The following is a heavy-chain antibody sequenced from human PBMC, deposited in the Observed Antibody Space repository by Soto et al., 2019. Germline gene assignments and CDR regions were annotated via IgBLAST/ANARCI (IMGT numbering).Heavy chain of an antibody. D-gene: IGHD6-19*01. CDR1: GFTFSSYA. J-gene: IGHJ3*02. V-gene: IGHV3-30*04. CDR2: ISYDGSNK. CDR3: ARDGYSSGWSAFDI. Sequence: GGSLRLSCAASGFTFSSYAMHWVRQAPGKGLEWVAVISYDGSNKYYADSVKGRFTISRDNSKNTLYLQMNSLRAEDTAVYYCARDGYSSGWSAFDIWGQGTMVTVSS.